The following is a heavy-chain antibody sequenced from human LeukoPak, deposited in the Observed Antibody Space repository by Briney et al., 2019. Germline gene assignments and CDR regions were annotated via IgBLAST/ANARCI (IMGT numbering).Heavy chain of an antibody. V-gene: IGHV1-69*05. CDR2: IMPLFGTA. Sequence: SVKVSCKTSGGTFNNSAISWVRQAPGQGLEWLGGIMPLFGTAGYAQKFQGRVTITKDESTRTVYLELTSLTSDDTAVYYCARDVHGDYGSGWFDPWGLGTLVSVSS. CDR3: ARDVHGDYGSGWFDP. J-gene: IGHJ5*02. D-gene: IGHD4-17*01. CDR1: GGTFNNSA.